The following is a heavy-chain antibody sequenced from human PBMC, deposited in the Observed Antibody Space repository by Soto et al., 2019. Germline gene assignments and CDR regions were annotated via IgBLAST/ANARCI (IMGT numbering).Heavy chain of an antibody. Sequence: SVKVSCKASGGTFSSYASSWERQAPGQGLEWMGGIIPIFGTANYAQKFQGRVTITADESTSTAYMELSSLRSEDTAVYYCARDPYDSSGYYSYDAFDIWGQGTMVTLSS. J-gene: IGHJ3*02. CDR2: IIPIFGTA. CDR1: GGTFSSYA. CDR3: ARDPYDSSGYYSYDAFDI. V-gene: IGHV1-69*13. D-gene: IGHD3-22*01.